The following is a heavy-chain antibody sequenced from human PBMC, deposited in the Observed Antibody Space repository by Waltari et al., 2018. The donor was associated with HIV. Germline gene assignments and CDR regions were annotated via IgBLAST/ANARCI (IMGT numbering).Heavy chain of an antibody. CDR1: GFTFSSYA. Sequence: QVQLVESGGGVVQPGRSLRLSCAAHGFTFSSYAMPWVRQAPGKGLEWVAVISYDGSNKYYADSVKGRFTISRDNSKNTLYLQMNSLRAEDTAVYYCARGDTAMVRLDYWGQGTLVTVSS. V-gene: IGHV3-30*01. CDR2: ISYDGSNK. J-gene: IGHJ4*02. CDR3: ARGDTAMVRLDY. D-gene: IGHD5-18*01.